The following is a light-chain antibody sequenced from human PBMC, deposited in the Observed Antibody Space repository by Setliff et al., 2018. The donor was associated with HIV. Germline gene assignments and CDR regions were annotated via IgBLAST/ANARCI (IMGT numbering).Light chain of an antibody. V-gene: IGLV2-14*01. Sequence: QSALTQPASVSGSPGQSITISCTGTSSDVGGYNSVSWYQQHPGKTPKLMIYEVSNRPSGVSNRFSGSKSGNTASLTISGLQAEDEADYYCSSYTSTSTLAVFGGGTKVTV. J-gene: IGLJ3*02. CDR2: EVS. CDR1: SSDVGGYNS. CDR3: SSYTSTSTLAV.